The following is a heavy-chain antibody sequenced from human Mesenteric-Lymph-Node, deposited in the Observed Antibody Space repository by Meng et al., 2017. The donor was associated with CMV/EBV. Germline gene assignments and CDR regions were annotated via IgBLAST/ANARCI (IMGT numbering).Heavy chain of an antibody. V-gene: IGHV3-11*04. CDR3: AQHTRVATN. Sequence: GGSLRLSCAASGFTFIEHYMIWIRQAPGEGLEWISYIPTSGSTVYYADSVKGRFTISRDNAGKSLYLQLNSLRVEDTAVYYCAQHTRVATNWGPGTPVTVSS. J-gene: IGHJ4*02. CDR2: IPTSGSTV. D-gene: IGHD5-12*01. CDR1: GFTFIEHY.